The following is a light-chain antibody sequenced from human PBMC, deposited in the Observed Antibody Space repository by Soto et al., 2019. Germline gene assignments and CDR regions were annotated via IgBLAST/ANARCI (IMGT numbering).Light chain of an antibody. CDR3: KSYDSSLSAL. V-gene: IGLV1-40*01. J-gene: IGLJ3*02. CDR2: GNS. Sequence: QSVLTQPPSVSGAPGQRVTISCTGSSSNIGAGYDVHWYQQLPGTAPKLLIYGNSNRPSGVPDRFSGSKSGTSASLAITGLQAEDEAEYYCKSYDSSLSALFGGGTKVTVL. CDR1: SSNIGAGYD.